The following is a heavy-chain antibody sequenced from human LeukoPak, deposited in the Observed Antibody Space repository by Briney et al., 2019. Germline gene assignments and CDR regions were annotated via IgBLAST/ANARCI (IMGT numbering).Heavy chain of an antibody. J-gene: IGHJ4*02. V-gene: IGHV1-2*02. CDR3: ARGGGLRYFDWSSPYHFDY. CDR1: GYTFTGYY. D-gene: IGHD3-9*01. CDR2: INPNSGGT. Sequence: ASVKVSCKASGYTFTGYYMHWVRQAPGQGLEWMGWINPNSGGTNYAQRFQGRVTMTRDTSTSTASMKLRRLRSDDTAVYYCARGGGLRYFDWSSPYHFDYWGQGTLVTVSS.